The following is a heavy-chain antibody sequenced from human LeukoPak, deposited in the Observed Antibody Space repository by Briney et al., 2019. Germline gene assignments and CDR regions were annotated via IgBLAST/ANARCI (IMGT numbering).Heavy chain of an antibody. CDR3: ARDSSSGYHNYFDY. Sequence: SETLSLTCTVSGGSISSGDYYWSWIRQPPGKGLEWIGYIYYSGSTYYNPSLKSRVTISVDTSKNQFSLKLSSVTAADTAVYYCARDSSSGYHNYFDYWGQGTLVTVSS. J-gene: IGHJ4*02. CDR2: IYYSGST. D-gene: IGHD6-6*01. CDR1: GGSISSGDYY. V-gene: IGHV4-30-4*01.